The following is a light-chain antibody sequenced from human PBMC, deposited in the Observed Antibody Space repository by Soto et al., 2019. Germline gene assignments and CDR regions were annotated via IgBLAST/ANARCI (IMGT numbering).Light chain of an antibody. V-gene: IGKV3D-15*01. CDR2: YIS. J-gene: IGKJ5*01. Sequence: EIVMTQSPATLSVSPGETASLSCRASQSAGNFLAWYQQKPGQAPSLLIYYISTRATGITATFSGSGSGTQFTLTITSLQSEDSATYYCEQHNQWPIASVQGTRLEIK. CDR3: EQHNQWPIA. CDR1: QSAGNF.